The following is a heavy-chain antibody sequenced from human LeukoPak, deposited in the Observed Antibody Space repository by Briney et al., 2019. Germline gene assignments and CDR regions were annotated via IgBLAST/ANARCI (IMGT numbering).Heavy chain of an antibody. D-gene: IGHD3-22*01. CDR3: ARDYYDTALDY. Sequence: SETLSLTCTVSGYSITRGYYWGWIRQPPGKGLEWIGRIYYSGSTYYNPSLKSRVTIHVDTSKNQFSLKLSSVTAADTAVYYCARDYYDTALDYWGKGTLVTVSS. CDR2: IYYSGST. J-gene: IGHJ4*02. CDR1: GYSITRGYY. V-gene: IGHV4-38-2*02.